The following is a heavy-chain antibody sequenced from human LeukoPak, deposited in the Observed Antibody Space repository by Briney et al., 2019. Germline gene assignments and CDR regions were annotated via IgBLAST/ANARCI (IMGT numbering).Heavy chain of an antibody. CDR2: ISSSSNYM. CDR3: ARPLDSSNNYFGY. J-gene: IGHJ4*02. Sequence: GGSLRLSCVASGLSFINYAMNWVRQAPGKRLEWVSFISSSSNYMSYADSVKGRFTISRDNAKNSLYLQMNSLRAEDTAVYYCARPLDSSNNYFGYWGQGTLVTVSA. D-gene: IGHD6-13*01. CDR1: GLSFINYA. V-gene: IGHV3-21*01.